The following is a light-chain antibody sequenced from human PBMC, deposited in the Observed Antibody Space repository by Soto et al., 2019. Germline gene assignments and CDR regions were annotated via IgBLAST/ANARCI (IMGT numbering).Light chain of an antibody. V-gene: IGLV2-11*01. CDR3: CSFAGMYTL. J-gene: IGLJ2*01. CDR2: DVS. CDR1: SSDVGAYNY. Sequence: QSALTQPRSVSGSPGQSVTISCTGTSSDVGAYNYVSWYQQHPGKAPKPMIYDVSKRPSGVPDRFSGSKSGNTASLTISGLKAEEEADYSCCSFAGMYTLVGGGTKLTVL.